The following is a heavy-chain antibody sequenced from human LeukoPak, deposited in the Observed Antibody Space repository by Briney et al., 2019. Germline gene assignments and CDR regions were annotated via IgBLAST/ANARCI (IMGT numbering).Heavy chain of an antibody. CDR1: GYTFTRLN. V-gene: IGHV1-8*01. CDR3: TRGLEADRDGAFDV. Sequence: GASVKVSFRASGYTFTRLNINWMRQAAGHGLEWMGWMNPNNGNTGSAQKFQGRVTMTRDTSISTAYMELTNLKSEDTAVYFCTRGLEADRDGAFDVWGQGTKVTVTS. CDR2: MNPNNGNT. D-gene: IGHD3-3*01. J-gene: IGHJ3*01.